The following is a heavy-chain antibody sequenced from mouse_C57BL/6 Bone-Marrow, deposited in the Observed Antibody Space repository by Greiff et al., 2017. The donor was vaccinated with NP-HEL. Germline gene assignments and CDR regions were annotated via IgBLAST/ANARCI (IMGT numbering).Heavy chain of an antibody. CDR3: ARVPPYWYFDV. CDR2: ISDGGSYT. J-gene: IGHJ1*03. Sequence: EVMLVESGGGLVKPGGSLKLSCAASGFTFSSYAMSWVRQTPEKRLEWVATISDGGSYTYYPDNVKGRFPISRDNAKNNLYLQMSQLKSEDTAMYYCARVPPYWYFDVWGTGTTVTVSS. CDR1: GFTFSSYA. V-gene: IGHV5-4*03.